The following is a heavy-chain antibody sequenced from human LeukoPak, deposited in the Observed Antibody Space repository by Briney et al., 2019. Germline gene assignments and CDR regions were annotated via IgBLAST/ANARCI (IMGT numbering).Heavy chain of an antibody. CDR2: VNRDGSST. J-gene: IGHJ4*02. CDR3: ARDRSISAAGDTY. D-gene: IGHD6-13*01. CDR1: GFTLRDYW. V-gene: IGHV3-74*01. Sequence: VGSLRLSCAASGFTLRDYWMHWVRQAPGKGLVWGSRVNRDGSSTSYADSVKGRFTISRDNAKNTLSLQMNSLRAEETAVYYCARDRSISAAGDTYWGQGTLVTVSS.